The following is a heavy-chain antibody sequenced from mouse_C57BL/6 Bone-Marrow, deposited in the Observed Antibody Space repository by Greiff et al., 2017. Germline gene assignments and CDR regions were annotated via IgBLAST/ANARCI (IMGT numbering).Heavy chain of an antibody. V-gene: IGHV1-58*01. J-gene: IGHJ4*01. CDR2: IYIGNGYT. CDR3: ARGEHGAMDY. Sequence: EVKLVESGAELVRPGSSVKMSCKTSGYTFTSYGINWVKQRPGQGLEWIGNIYIGNGYTEYNEKFKGKATLTTDKSSSTAYMQLSRLTSEDTAIYFSARGEHGAMDYWGQGTSVTVSS. CDR1: GYTFTSYG.